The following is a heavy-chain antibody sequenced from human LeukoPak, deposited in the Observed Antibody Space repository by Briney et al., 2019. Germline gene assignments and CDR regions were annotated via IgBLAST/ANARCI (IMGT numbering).Heavy chain of an antibody. CDR3: ARHSHYYDSSGYYP. J-gene: IGHJ5*02. CDR2: IYYSGST. V-gene: IGHV4-30-4*01. CDR1: GGSISSGDYY. Sequence: SETLSLTCTVSGGSISSGDYYWSWIRQPPGKGLEWIGYIYYSGSTYYNPSLKSRVTISVDTSKNQFSLKLSSVTAADTAVYYCARHSHYYDSSGYYPWGQGTLVTVSS. D-gene: IGHD3-22*01.